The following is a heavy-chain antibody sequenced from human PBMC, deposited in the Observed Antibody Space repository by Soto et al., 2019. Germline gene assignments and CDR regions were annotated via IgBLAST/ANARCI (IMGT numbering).Heavy chain of an antibody. D-gene: IGHD6-6*01. CDR3: ARVRSDSSSSDGYYYYGMDV. CDR2: ISSSSSYI. Sequence: GGSLRLSCAASGFIFSSYSMNWVRQAPGKGLEWVSSISSSSSYIYYADSVKGRFTISRDNAKNSLYLQMNSLRAEDTAVYYCARVRSDSSSSDGYYYYGMDVWGQGTTVTVSS. J-gene: IGHJ6*02. V-gene: IGHV3-21*01. CDR1: GFIFSSYS.